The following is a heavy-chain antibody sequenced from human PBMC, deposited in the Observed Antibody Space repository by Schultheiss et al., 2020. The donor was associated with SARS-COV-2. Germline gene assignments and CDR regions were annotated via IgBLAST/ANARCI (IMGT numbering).Heavy chain of an antibody. CDR1: GGSIISSHYF. CDR2: FYYSGNT. CDR3: ARAAFDI. Sequence: SQTLSLTCTVSGGSIISSHYFWGWVHQPPGKGLEWIGSFYYSGNTYYNPSLKSRVTISLDTSKNQFSLKMTSVTAADTAVYYCARAAFDIWGQGTMVTVSS. J-gene: IGHJ3*02. V-gene: IGHV4-39*07.